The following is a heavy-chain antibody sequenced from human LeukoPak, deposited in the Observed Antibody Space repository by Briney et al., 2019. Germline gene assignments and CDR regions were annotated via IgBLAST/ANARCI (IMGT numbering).Heavy chain of an antibody. CDR2: IYYSGST. J-gene: IGHJ5*02. CDR1: GGSISSYY. V-gene: IGHV4-59*12. CDR3: ARSHYYDTARFDP. Sequence: SETLSLTCTVSGGSISSYYWSWIRQPPGKGLEWIGYIYYSGSTYYNPSLKSRVTISVDTSKNQFSLKLSSVTAADTAVYYCARSHYYDTARFDPWGQGTLVTVSS. D-gene: IGHD3-22*01.